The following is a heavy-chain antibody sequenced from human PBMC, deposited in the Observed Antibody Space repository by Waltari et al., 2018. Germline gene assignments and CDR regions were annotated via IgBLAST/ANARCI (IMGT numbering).Heavy chain of an antibody. Sequence: QVQLVESGGGVVQPGGSLRLSWAASGFTLSRFGLHWVRQAPGKGLEWVAVMSYDGNEKYYADSVKGRFTISRDKARNTLYLQMNSLRPEDTAVYSCAKLGFYFYDSSGYSLFDYWGQGTLVTVSS. J-gene: IGHJ4*02. D-gene: IGHD3-22*01. V-gene: IGHV3-30*18. CDR3: AKLGFYFYDSSGYSLFDY. CDR1: GFTLSRFG. CDR2: MSYDGNEK.